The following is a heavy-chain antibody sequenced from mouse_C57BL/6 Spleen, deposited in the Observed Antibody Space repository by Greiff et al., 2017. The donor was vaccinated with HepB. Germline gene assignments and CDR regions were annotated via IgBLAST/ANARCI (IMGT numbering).Heavy chain of an antibody. J-gene: IGHJ4*01. CDR2: IHPNSGST. D-gene: IGHD1-1*01. CDR1: GYTFTSYW. Sequence: QVQLQQPGAELVKPGASVKLSCKASGYTFTSYWMHWVKQRPGQGLEWIGMIHPNSGSTNYNEKFKSKATLTVDKSSSTAYMQLSSLTSEDSAVYYCARYYYGSRGDYYAMDYWGQGTSVTVSS. V-gene: IGHV1-64*01. CDR3: ARYYYGSRGDYYAMDY.